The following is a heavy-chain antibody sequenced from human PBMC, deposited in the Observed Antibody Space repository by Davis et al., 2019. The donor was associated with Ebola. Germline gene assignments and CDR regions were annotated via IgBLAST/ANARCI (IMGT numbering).Heavy chain of an antibody. V-gene: IGHV3-11*01. CDR1: GFILSDYY. Sequence: GESLKISCPASGFILSDYYMSWIRQAPGKRLEWISHISPGSITIDYADSVKGRFTISRDNAKNSLSLQMDSLRVEDTAFYYCARGRRRELSFFDSWGQGTLVTVSS. D-gene: IGHD4-23*01. CDR2: ISPGSITI. J-gene: IGHJ4*02. CDR3: ARGRRRELSFFDS.